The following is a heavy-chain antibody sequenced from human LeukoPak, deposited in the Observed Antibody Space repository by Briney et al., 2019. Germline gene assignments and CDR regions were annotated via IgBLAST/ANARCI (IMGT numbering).Heavy chain of an antibody. D-gene: IGHD3-22*01. Sequence: GGSLRLFYAASGFTFSSNWMSWVRQAPGKGLEWVANIKQEGSEKYYVDSVKGRFSISRDNAKNSLYLQMNSLRAEDTAVYYCARGGSRYDNWGQGTLVTVSS. CDR3: ARGGSRYDN. V-gene: IGHV3-7*01. CDR1: GFTFSSNW. CDR2: IKQEGSEK. J-gene: IGHJ4*02.